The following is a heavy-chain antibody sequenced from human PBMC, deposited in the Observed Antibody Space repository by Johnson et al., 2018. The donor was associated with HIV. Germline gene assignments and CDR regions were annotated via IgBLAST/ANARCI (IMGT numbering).Heavy chain of an antibody. J-gene: IGHJ3*02. D-gene: IGHD3-22*01. CDR3: AKVRRAYYEDAFDI. V-gene: IGHV3-30*18. CDR2: ISYDGSNK. CDR1: GFTFSSYG. Sequence: QVQLVESGGGVVQPGRSLRLSCAASGFTFSSYGMHWVRQAPGKGLEWVAVISYDGSNKYSADSVKGRFSISRNNSRDTLYLQMNSLRPEDTAVYYCAKVRRAYYEDAFDIWGQGTMVTVSS.